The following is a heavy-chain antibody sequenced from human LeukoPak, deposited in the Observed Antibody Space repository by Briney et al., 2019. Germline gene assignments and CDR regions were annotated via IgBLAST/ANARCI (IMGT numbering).Heavy chain of an antibody. Sequence: GASLRLSCAASGFTFGSFAMTWVRQAPGKGLEWVANINQDGSEKYFVDSVKGRFTISRDNAKNSLYLQMNSLRAEDTAVYYCAKIARLVSYLDYWGQGILVTVSS. CDR2: INQDGSEK. CDR1: GFTFGSFA. CDR3: AKIARLVSYLDY. J-gene: IGHJ4*02. D-gene: IGHD6-19*01. V-gene: IGHV3-7*03.